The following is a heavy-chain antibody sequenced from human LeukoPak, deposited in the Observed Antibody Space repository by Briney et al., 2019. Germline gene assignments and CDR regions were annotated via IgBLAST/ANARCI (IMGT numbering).Heavy chain of an antibody. CDR2: IYSGGTT. Sequence: GGSLRLSCAASGFSVSSNHMSWVRQAPGKGLEWVSVIYSGGTTYYADSVKGRFTISRDTYKNTLYLQMNSLRAEDRAVYYCATFGGSSSSDYFDYWGQGTMVTVSS. CDR1: GFSVSSNH. V-gene: IGHV3-53*01. J-gene: IGHJ4*02. D-gene: IGHD6-6*01. CDR3: ATFGGSSSSDYFDY.